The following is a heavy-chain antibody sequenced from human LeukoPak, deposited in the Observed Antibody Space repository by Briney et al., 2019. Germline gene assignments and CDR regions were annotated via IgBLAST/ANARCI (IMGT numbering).Heavy chain of an antibody. D-gene: IGHD3-3*01. J-gene: IGHJ5*02. CDR3: ARGYDFWSGLLGGWFDP. Sequence: NSSETLSLTFAVSGDSISSAGYSWSWIRQSPGKGLEWIAYIYYSGSTYYNPSLKSRVTISVDTSKNQFSLKLNPVTAADTAVYYCARGYDFWSGLLGGWFDPWGHGTLVTVSS. CDR2: IYYSGST. CDR1: GDSISSAGYS. V-gene: IGHV4-30-4*07.